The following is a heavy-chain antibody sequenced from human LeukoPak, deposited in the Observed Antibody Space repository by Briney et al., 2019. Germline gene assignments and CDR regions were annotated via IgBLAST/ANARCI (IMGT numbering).Heavy chain of an antibody. Sequence: GGSLGLSCAASGFTFSSYAMSWVRQAPGKGLEWVSAISGSGGSTYYADSVKGRFTISRDNSKNTLYLQMNSLRAEDTAVYYCAKGGRSHLYQLLLFDYWGQGTLVTVSP. CDR3: AKGGRSHLYQLLLFDY. J-gene: IGHJ4*02. D-gene: IGHD2-2*01. CDR2: ISGSGGST. CDR1: GFTFSSYA. V-gene: IGHV3-23*01.